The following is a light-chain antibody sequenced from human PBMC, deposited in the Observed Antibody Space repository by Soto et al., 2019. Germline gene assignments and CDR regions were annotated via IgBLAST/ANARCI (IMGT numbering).Light chain of an antibody. Sequence: EIVLTQSPGTLSLSPGERATLSCRASQSVSSSYLAWYQQKPGLAPRLLIYGASSRATGIPDRFSGSGSGTDFTLTISRLEPEDFAVYYCQQYGSPWTFGQGTKVEIK. CDR3: QQYGSPWT. J-gene: IGKJ1*01. V-gene: IGKV3-20*01. CDR1: QSVSSSY. CDR2: GAS.